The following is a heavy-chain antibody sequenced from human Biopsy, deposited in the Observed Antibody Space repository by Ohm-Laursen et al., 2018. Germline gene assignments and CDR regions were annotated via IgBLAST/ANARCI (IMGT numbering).Heavy chain of an antibody. J-gene: IGHJ4*02. CDR1: GFSFTGYY. CDR2: ISPKSGDT. Sequence: ASVKVSCNASGFSFTGYYIHWVRQAPGQGLEWMGWISPKSGDTNYAHKFQGNITMTRDTSMSTAYMEMSRPRCDDTAVYYCALQSVAQMKNFDYWGQGTLVTVSS. D-gene: IGHD6-19*01. V-gene: IGHV1-2*02. CDR3: ALQSVAQMKNFDY.